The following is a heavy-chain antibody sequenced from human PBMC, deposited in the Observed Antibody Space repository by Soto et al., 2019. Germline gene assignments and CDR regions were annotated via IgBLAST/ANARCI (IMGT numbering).Heavy chain of an antibody. CDR3: ARTCSGGTCSFDY. CDR1: GFTVSSNY. D-gene: IGHD2-15*01. J-gene: IGHJ4*02. V-gene: IGHV3-66*01. Sequence: EVQLVESGGGLVQPGGSLRLSCAASGFTVSSNYMSWVRQAPGKGLEWVSVIYSGGSTYYADSVKGRFTISRDNSENTLYLQVNSLRAEDTAVYYCARTCSGGTCSFDYWGQGTLVTVSS. CDR2: IYSGGST.